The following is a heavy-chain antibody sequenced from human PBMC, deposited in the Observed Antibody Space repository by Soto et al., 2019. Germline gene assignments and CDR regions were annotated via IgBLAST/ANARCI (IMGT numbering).Heavy chain of an antibody. CDR2: MNPNSGNT. D-gene: IGHD6-13*01. CDR1: GYTFTSYD. Sequence: ASVKVSCKASGYTFTSYDINWARQATGQGPEWMGWMNPNSGNTGYAQKFQGRVTMTRNTSISTAYMELSSLRSEDTAVYYCARGRIAAAGTRYWGQGTLVTVSS. CDR3: ARGRIAAAGTRY. V-gene: IGHV1-8*01. J-gene: IGHJ4*02.